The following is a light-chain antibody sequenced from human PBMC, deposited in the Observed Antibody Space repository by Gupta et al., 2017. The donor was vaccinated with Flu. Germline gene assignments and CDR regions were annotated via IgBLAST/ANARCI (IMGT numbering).Light chain of an antibody. J-gene: IGLJ3*02. CDR1: GTYNF. CDR2: EVS. Sequence: GTYNFVSWYQQHPGKSPRLLIYEVSNRPSGVSNRFSGSKSGNTASLTISGLQAEDEAVYYCSSSTSNDHFLVFGGGTKLTVL. CDR3: SSSTSNDHFLV. V-gene: IGLV2-14*01.